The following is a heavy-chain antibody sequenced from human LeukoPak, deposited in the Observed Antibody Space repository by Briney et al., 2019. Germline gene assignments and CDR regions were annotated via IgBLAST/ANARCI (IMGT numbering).Heavy chain of an antibody. J-gene: IGHJ5*02. CDR1: GYRFTSYW. D-gene: IGHD3-10*01. V-gene: IGHV5-51*01. Sequence: GESLKISCKGSGYRFTSYWIGWVRQMPGKGLEWMGIIYPGDSDTRYSPSFQGQVPISADKSISTAYLQWSSLKASDTAMYYCARQYYYGSGRRRPNWFDPWGQGTLVTVSS. CDR2: IYPGDSDT. CDR3: ARQYYYGSGRRRPNWFDP.